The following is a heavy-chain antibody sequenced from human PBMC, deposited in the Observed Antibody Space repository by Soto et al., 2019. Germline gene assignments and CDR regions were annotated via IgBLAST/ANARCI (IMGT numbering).Heavy chain of an antibody. J-gene: IGHJ4*02. D-gene: IGHD3-3*01. Sequence: PGGSLRLSCAASGFHFSSYAMSWVRQAPGKGLEWVSAISGSGGSTYYADSVKGRFTISRDNSKNTLYLQMNSLRAEDTAVYYCAVINFDDFWSGYYPYWGQGTLVTVSS. V-gene: IGHV3-23*01. CDR2: ISGSGGST. CDR3: AVINFDDFWSGYYPY. CDR1: GFHFSSYA.